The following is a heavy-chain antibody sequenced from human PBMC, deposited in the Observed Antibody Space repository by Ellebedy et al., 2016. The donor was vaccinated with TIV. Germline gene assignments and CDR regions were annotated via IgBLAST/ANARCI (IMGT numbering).Heavy chain of an antibody. Sequence: GGSLRLSXAASGFTFSNYTMHWVRQAPGMGLDWVALISCDGSKKYFAESAKGRFTISRDNSKNTLYLQLNSLRGEDTAVFYCAREQWDPLTPFVFEYWGQGTLVTVSS. CDR2: ISCDGSKK. V-gene: IGHV3-30-3*01. CDR1: GFTFSNYT. J-gene: IGHJ4*02. CDR3: AREQWDPLTPFVFEY. D-gene: IGHD1-26*01.